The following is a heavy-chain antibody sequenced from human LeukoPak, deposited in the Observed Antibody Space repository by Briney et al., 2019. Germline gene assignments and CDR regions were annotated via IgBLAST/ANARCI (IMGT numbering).Heavy chain of an antibody. J-gene: IGHJ4*02. Sequence: SETLSLTCTVTGGSISSYYWSWIRQPPGKGLEWIGYVYYTGSTNFNPSLKSRVTMSLDTSRNQFSLKLTSLTAADTAVYYCARGAMATTPFFDYWGQGTLVTVSS. CDR3: ARGAMATTPFFDY. CDR1: GGSISSYY. V-gene: IGHV4-59*01. CDR2: VYYTGST. D-gene: IGHD5-24*01.